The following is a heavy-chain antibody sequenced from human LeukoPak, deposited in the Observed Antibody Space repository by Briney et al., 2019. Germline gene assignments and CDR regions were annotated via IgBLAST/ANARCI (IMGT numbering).Heavy chain of an antibody. Sequence: EPSETLSLTCTVSGGSISSSSYYWGWIRQPPGKGLEWIGSIYYSGSTYYNPSLKSRVTISVDTSKNQFSLKLSSVTAADTAVYYCARHSPYGSGSYKEYWGQGTLVTVSS. D-gene: IGHD3-10*01. CDR3: ARHSPYGSGSYKEY. CDR1: GGSISSSSYY. J-gene: IGHJ4*02. CDR2: IYYSGST. V-gene: IGHV4-39*01.